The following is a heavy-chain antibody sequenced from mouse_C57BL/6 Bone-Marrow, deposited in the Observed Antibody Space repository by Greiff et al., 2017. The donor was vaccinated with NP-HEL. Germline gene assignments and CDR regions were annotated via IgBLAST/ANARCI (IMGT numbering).Heavy chain of an antibody. CDR2: IDPETGGT. D-gene: IGHD2-1*01. J-gene: IGHJ1*03. V-gene: IGHV1-15*01. Sequence: QVTLKESGAELVRPGASVTLSCKASGYTFTDYEMHWVKQTPVHGLEWIGAIDPETGGTAYNQKFKGKAILTADKSSSTAYMELRSLTSEESAVYYCTRYLIYYGNYWYFDVWGTGTTVTVSS. CDR1: GYTFTDYE. CDR3: TRYLIYYGNYWYFDV.